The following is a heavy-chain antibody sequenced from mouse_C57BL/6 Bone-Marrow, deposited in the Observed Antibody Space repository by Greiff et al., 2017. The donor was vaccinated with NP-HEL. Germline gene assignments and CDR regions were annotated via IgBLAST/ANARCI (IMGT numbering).Heavy chain of an antibody. CDR1: GYTFTSYD. J-gene: IGHJ4*01. CDR3: ARYRYYDYDYAMDY. D-gene: IGHD2-4*01. CDR2: IYPRDGST. Sequence: VQLQESGPELVKPGASVKLSCKASGYTFTSYDINWVKQRPGQGLEWIGWIYPRDGSTKYNEKFKGKATLTVDTSSSTAYMELHSLTSEDSAVYFCARYRYYDYDYAMDYWGQGTSVTVSS. V-gene: IGHV1-85*01.